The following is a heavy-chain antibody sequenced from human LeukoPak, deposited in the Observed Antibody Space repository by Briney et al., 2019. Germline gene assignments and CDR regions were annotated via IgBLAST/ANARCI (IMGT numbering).Heavy chain of an antibody. V-gene: IGHV3-9*01. J-gene: IGHJ3*02. D-gene: IGHD1-14*01. CDR3: AKVRNLRVYGNAFDI. CDR2: ISWNSGSI. Sequence: QPGRSLRLSCAASGFTFDDYAMHWVRQAPGKGLEWVSGISWNSGSIGYADSVKGRFTISRDNAKNSLYLQMNSLRAEDTALYYCAKVRNLRVYGNAFDIWGQGTMVTVSS. CDR1: GFTFDDYA.